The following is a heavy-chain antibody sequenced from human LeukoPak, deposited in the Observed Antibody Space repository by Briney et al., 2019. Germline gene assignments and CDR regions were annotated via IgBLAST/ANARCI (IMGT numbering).Heavy chain of an antibody. D-gene: IGHD2-2*01. Sequence: GGSLRLSCAASGFTVSSNYMSWVRQAPGKGLEWVSVIYSGGSTYHADSVKGRFTISRDNAKNSLYLQMNSLRAEDTAVYFCARVNKDIVVVPGAMRDTYYFDYWGQGTLVTVSS. V-gene: IGHV3-66*01. CDR3: ARVNKDIVVVPGAMRDTYYFDY. CDR2: IYSGGST. CDR1: GFTVSSNY. J-gene: IGHJ4*02.